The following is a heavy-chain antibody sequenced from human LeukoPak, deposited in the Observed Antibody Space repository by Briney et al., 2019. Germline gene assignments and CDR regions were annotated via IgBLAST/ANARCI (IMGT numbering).Heavy chain of an antibody. CDR3: ARDGYSGGWYGNWFDP. Sequence: ASVKVSCKASGYTFTSYGISWVRQAPGQGLEWMGWISAYNGNTNYAQKIQGRVTMTTDTSTSTAYMELRSLRSDDTAVYYCARDGYSGGWYGNWFDPWGQGTLVTVSS. D-gene: IGHD6-19*01. CDR2: ISAYNGNT. CDR1: GYTFTSYG. J-gene: IGHJ5*02. V-gene: IGHV1-18*01.